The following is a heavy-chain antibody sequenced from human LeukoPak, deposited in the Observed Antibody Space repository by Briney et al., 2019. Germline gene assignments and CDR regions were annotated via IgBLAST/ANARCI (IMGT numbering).Heavy chain of an antibody. J-gene: IGHJ3*02. D-gene: IGHD6-6*01. V-gene: IGHV4-39*07. CDR3: ARRGMSSIAARGAFDI. Sequence: SETLSLTCTVSGGSISSSSYYWGWIRQPPGKGLEWIGSIYYSGSTYYNPSLKSRVTISVDTSKNQFSLKLSSVTAADTAVYYCARRGMSSIAARGAFDIWGQGTMVTVSS. CDR1: GGSISSSSYY. CDR2: IYYSGST.